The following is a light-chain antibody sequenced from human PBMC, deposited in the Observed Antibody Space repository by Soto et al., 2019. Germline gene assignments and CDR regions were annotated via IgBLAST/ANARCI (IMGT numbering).Light chain of an antibody. CDR3: WSYACSYTLYV. Sequence: QSALTQPCSVSGSPGQSVTISCTGTSSDVGGYNYVSWYQQHPGKAPKLMIYDVSKRPSGVPDRFSGSKSGNTASLTISGLQAEDEADYYYWSYACSYTLYVFGTGTKLTVL. J-gene: IGLJ1*01. V-gene: IGLV2-11*01. CDR2: DVS. CDR1: SSDVGGYNY.